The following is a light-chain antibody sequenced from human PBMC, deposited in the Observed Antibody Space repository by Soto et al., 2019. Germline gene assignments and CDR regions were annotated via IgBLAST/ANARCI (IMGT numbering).Light chain of an antibody. CDR3: QSYDSSLMYV. Sequence: QSALTQPPSASGSPGQSVTISCTGTSSDVGAYKYVSWYQQYPGKAPKLLIYGNSNRPSGVPDRFSGSKSGTSASLAITGLQAEDEADYYCQSYDSSLMYVFGTGTKVTVL. CDR1: SSDVGAYKY. CDR2: GNS. V-gene: IGLV2-8*01. J-gene: IGLJ1*01.